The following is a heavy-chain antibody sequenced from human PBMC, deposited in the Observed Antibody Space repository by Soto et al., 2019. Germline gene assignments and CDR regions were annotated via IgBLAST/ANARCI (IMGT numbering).Heavy chain of an antibody. Sequence: QVQLVQSGAEVKKPGASVKVSCKASGYTFISYDINWVLQATGQGLEWMGWMNPNTGDTGYAQKFQGRVTMTRNTSINTANLELSSLRSDDTAVYFCARGDGYIFDYWGQGTLVTVSS. CDR1: GYTFISYD. J-gene: IGHJ4*02. D-gene: IGHD5-12*01. CDR2: MNPNTGDT. V-gene: IGHV1-8*01. CDR3: ARGDGYIFDY.